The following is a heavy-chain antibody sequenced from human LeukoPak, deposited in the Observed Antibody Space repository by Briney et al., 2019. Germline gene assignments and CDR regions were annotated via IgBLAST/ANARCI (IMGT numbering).Heavy chain of an antibody. CDR1: GFTFSSYA. J-gene: IGHJ5*02. CDR2: ISYDGSNK. V-gene: IGHV3-30-3*01. CDR3: ARLSPDWFDP. Sequence: GRSLRLSCTASGFTFSSYAMHWVRQAPGKGLEWVAVISYDGSNKYYADSVKGRFTISRDNSKNTLYLQMNSLRAEDTAVYYCARLSPDWFDPWGQGTLVTVSS.